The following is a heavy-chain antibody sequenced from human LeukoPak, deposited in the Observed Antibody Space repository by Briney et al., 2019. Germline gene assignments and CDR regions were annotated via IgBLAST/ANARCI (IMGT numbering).Heavy chain of an antibody. CDR1: GYSFTSYW. J-gene: IGHJ4*02. CDR3: ARSITMVRGVIIAQYYFDY. D-gene: IGHD3-10*01. Sequence: GESLKISCKGSGYSFTSYWIGWVRQMPGKGLEWMGSIYPGDSDTRYSPSFQGQVTISADKSISTAHLQWSSLKASDTAMYYCARSITMVRGVIIAQYYFDYWGQGTLVTVSS. CDR2: IYPGDSDT. V-gene: IGHV5-51*01.